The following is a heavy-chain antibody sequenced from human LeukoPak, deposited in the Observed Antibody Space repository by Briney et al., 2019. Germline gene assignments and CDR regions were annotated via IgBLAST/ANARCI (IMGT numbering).Heavy chain of an antibody. CDR3: ARLVYGDYVDWYFDL. Sequence: SETLSLTCTVSGGXISSHYCSWIRQPPGKGLEWIGSIYYSGSTNYNPSLKSRVTISIDTSKNQFSLKLSSVTAADTAVYYCARLVYGDYVDWYFDLWGRGTLVTVSS. J-gene: IGHJ2*01. V-gene: IGHV4-59*11. CDR1: GGXISSHY. D-gene: IGHD4-17*01. CDR2: IYYSGST.